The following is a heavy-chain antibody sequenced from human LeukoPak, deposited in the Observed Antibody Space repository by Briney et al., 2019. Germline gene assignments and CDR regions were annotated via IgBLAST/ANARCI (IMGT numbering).Heavy chain of an antibody. V-gene: IGHV3-30*03. CDR1: GFGFSSYG. CDR3: ARDRDYGDYNTQDLFVY. Sequence: PGGSLRLSCAASGFGFSSYGMHWVRQAPGKGLEWVAVISYDGSNKYYADSVKGRFTISRDNSKNTLYLQMNSLRAEDTAVYYCARDRDYGDYNTQDLFVYWGQGTLVTVSS. D-gene: IGHD4-17*01. J-gene: IGHJ4*02. CDR2: ISYDGSNK.